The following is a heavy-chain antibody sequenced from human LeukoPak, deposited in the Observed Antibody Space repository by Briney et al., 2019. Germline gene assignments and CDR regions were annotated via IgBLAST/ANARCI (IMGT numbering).Heavy chain of an antibody. V-gene: IGHV3-7*01. Sequence: XMXWXXXXPXKGLEWVANIKQDGSEKYYVDSVKGRFTISRDNAKNSLYLQMNSLRAEDTAVYYCARGLAYWYFDLWGRGTLVTVSS. D-gene: IGHD3-9*01. J-gene: IGHJ2*01. CDR2: IKQDGSEK. CDR3: ARGLAYWYFDL. CDR1: X.